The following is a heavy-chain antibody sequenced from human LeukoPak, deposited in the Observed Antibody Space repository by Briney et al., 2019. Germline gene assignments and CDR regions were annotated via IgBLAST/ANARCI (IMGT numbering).Heavy chain of an antibody. D-gene: IGHD6-13*01. V-gene: IGHV1-18*01. Sequence: ASVKVSCKASGYTFTSYGISWVRQAPGQGLEWMGWISAYNGNTNYAQKLQGRVTMTTDTSTSTAYMELRSLRSDDTAVYHCARESGIAAASYYYYYMDVWGKGTTVTVSS. CDR2: ISAYNGNT. CDR1: GYTFTSYG. CDR3: ARESGIAAASYYYYYMDV. J-gene: IGHJ6*03.